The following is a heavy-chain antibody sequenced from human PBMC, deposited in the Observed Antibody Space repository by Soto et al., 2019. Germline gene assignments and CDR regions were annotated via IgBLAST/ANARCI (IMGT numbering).Heavy chain of an antibody. D-gene: IGHD3-22*01. V-gene: IGHV3-23*01. CDR3: AKDVHYDSSGGLDY. CDR1: GFTFDNFA. J-gene: IGHJ4*02. Sequence: EVRLLESGGGLEQPGGSLRLSCTTSGFTFDNFAMSWVRQAPGRGLEWVPAISGGGGGRYYADSVKGRFIISRDNSKNTVYLQVNGLRIEDTAVYYCAKDVHYDSSGGLDYWGQGTLVTVSS. CDR2: ISGGGGGR.